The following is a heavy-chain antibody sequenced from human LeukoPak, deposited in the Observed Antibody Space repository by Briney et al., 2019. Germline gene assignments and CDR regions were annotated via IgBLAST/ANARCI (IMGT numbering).Heavy chain of an antibody. V-gene: IGHV4-59*01. CDR2: IYYSGST. CDR3: ARRTVRGARVAFDI. Sequence: SETLSLTCTVSGGSISSYYWSWIRQPPGKGLEWIGRIYYSGSTNYNPSLKSRVTISVDTSKNQFSLKLSSVTAADTAVYYCARRTVRGARVAFDIWGQGTMVTVSS. J-gene: IGHJ3*02. CDR1: GGSISSYY. D-gene: IGHD3-10*01.